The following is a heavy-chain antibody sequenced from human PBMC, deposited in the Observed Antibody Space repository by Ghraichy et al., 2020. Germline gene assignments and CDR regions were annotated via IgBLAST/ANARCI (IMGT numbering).Heavy chain of an antibody. Sequence: GGSLRLSCAASGFTFSTYAMNWVHQAPGKGLEWVSAISGSGAGTDYADSVKGRFTISRDNSKNTLYLQMNSLRAEDTAVYYCARDLGGGWYFDNWGQGALVTVSS. V-gene: IGHV3-23*01. CDR1: GFTFSTYA. CDR3: ARDLGGGWYFDN. D-gene: IGHD6-19*01. CDR2: ISGSGAGT. J-gene: IGHJ4*02.